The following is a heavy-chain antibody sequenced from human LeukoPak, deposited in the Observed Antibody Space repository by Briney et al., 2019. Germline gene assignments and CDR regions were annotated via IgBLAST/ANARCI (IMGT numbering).Heavy chain of an antibody. CDR1: GFTFGSYS. CDR3: ARTSPGDIVVVPAAIVDY. CDR2: ISSSSSYI. J-gene: IGHJ4*02. Sequence: GGSLRLSCAPSGFTFGSYSMNWVRQAPGNGLEWVSSISSSSSYIYYADPVKGRFTISRHNAKNSLYLQMNSLRAEDTAVYYCARTSPGDIVVVPAAIVDYWGQGTLVTVSS. V-gene: IGHV3-21*01. D-gene: IGHD2-2*01.